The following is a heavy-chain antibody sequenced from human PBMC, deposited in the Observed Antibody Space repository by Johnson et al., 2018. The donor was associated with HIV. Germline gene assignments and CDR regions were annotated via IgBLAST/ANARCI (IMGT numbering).Heavy chain of an antibody. Sequence: VQLVESGGGVVRPGGSLRLSCAASGFTLDDYGMSWVRQAPGKGLEWVSGINWNGGSTGYADSVKGRFTISRDNAKNSLDLQMNSLRAEDTALYYCARKVYYDDSSGYAVVAFDIWGQGTMVTVSS. D-gene: IGHD3-22*01. V-gene: IGHV3-20*04. CDR1: GFTLDDYG. CDR2: INWNGGST. CDR3: ARKVYYDDSSGYAVVAFDI. J-gene: IGHJ3*02.